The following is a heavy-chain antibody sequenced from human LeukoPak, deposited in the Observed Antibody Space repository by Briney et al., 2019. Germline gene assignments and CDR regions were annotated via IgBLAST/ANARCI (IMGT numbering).Heavy chain of an antibody. Sequence: ASVKVSCKASGGTFSSYAISWVRQAPGQGLEWMGGIIPIFGTANYAQKFQGGVTITTDESTSTAYMELSSLRSEDTAVYYCAGDRGGCSSTSCYMGNFDYWGQGTLVTVSS. CDR2: IIPIFGTA. CDR1: GGTFSSYA. V-gene: IGHV1-69*05. D-gene: IGHD2-2*02. CDR3: AGDRGGCSSTSCYMGNFDY. J-gene: IGHJ4*02.